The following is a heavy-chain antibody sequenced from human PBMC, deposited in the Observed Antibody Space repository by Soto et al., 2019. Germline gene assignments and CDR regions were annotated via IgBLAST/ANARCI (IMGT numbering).Heavy chain of an antibody. V-gene: IGHV3-33*01. D-gene: IGHD2-21*02. CDR2: ILDDGTNK. Sequence: QVQLVESGGGVVRPGGSLRVSCVASGFTFRNYAMHWVRQAPGKGLEWVAVILDDGTNKHYAESVKGRFTISRDESRNTLFLQMNSLRAEDTALYYCAAEPPFRDCRLDYWGQGTLVTVSS. CDR1: GFTFRNYA. J-gene: IGHJ4*02. CDR3: AAEPPFRDCRLDY.